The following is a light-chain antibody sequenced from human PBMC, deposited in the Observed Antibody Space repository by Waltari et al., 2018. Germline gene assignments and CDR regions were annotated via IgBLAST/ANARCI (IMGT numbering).Light chain of an antibody. CDR1: NSNLGAGYD. CDR2: ANT. Sequence: QSVLTQPPSVSGAPGQRVTISCTGSNSNLGAGYDVQWYQPLPGTAPKLLIYANTNRPSGVPDRVSGSKSGTSASLAITGLQAEDEADYYCQSYDTSLSGSRVFGGGTKLTVL. V-gene: IGLV1-40*01. CDR3: QSYDTSLSGSRV. J-gene: IGLJ2*01.